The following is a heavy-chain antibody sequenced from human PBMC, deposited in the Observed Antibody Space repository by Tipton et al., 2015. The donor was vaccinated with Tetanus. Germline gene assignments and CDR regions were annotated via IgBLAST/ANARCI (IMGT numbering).Heavy chain of an antibody. CDR2: VSYSGRT. V-gene: IGHV4-39*01. J-gene: IGHJ3*02. CDR3: ARRGDYVFYYESSGYLWGAAFDI. D-gene: IGHD3-22*01. CDR1: GGSLRSSDYY. Sequence: TLSLTCIVSGGSLRSSDYYGAWVRQSPVKGLEWIGSVSYSGRTYYNPSLKSRVTISVDTSKNQFSLKLNSVTAADTAVYYCARRGDYVFYYESSGYLWGAAFDIWGQGTMVSVSA.